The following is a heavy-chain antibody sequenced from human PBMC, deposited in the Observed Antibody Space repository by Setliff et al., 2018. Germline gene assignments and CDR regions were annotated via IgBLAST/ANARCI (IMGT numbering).Heavy chain of an antibody. J-gene: IGHJ4*02. V-gene: IGHV4-39*07. CDR1: GGSISSGDYY. CDR2: IYYSGST. CDR3: ARVPTIRFGELYRNDY. Sequence: SETLSLTCTVSGGSISSGDYYWSWIRQPPGKGLEWIGSIYYSGSTYYNPSLKSRVTISVDTSKNQFSLKLSSVTAADTAVYYCARVPTIRFGELYRNDYWGQGTLVTVSS. D-gene: IGHD3-10*01.